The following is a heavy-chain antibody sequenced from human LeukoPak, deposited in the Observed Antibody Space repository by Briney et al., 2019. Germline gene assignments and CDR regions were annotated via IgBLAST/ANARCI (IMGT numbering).Heavy chain of an antibody. Sequence: GGSLRLSCAASGFTFSSYGMHWVRQAPGKGLEWVSYISSSSSTIYYADSVKGRFTISRDNSKNTLYLQMNSLRAEDTAVYYCAKLGKTENHYGSGRFSYYYYMDVWGKGTTVTISS. CDR2: ISSSSSTI. V-gene: IGHV3-48*01. J-gene: IGHJ6*03. CDR3: AKLGKTENHYGSGRFSYYYYMDV. CDR1: GFTFSSYG. D-gene: IGHD3-10*01.